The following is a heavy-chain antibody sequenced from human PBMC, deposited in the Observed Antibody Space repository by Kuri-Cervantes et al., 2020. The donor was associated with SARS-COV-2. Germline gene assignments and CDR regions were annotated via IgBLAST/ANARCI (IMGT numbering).Heavy chain of an antibody. CDR3: ARGVTIFGVVSYYYYMDV. CDR1: GYTFTSYG. CDR2: ISAYNGNT. V-gene: IGHV1-18*01. Sequence: ASVQVSCKASGYTFTSYGISWVRQAPGQGLEWMGWISAYNGNTNYAQKFQGRVTMTRDTSISTAYMELSRLRSDDTAVYYCARGVTIFGVVSYYYYMDVWGKGTTVTVSS. J-gene: IGHJ6*03. D-gene: IGHD3-3*01.